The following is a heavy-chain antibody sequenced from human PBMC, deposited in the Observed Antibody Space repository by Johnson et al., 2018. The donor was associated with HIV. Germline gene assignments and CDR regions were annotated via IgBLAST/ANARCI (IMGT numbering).Heavy chain of an antibody. CDR3: AREAITMARGRAFDI. J-gene: IGHJ3*02. CDR1: GFTFSGSA. CDR2: IRSKANSYAT. D-gene: IGHD3-10*01. Sequence: VQLVESGGGLVQPGGSLKLSCAASGFTFSGSAMHWVRQASGKGLEWVGRIRSKANSYATAYAASVKGRFTISRDDSKNTAYLQMKSLRAEDTAVYYCAREAITMARGRAFDIWGQGTMVTVSS. V-gene: IGHV3-73*01.